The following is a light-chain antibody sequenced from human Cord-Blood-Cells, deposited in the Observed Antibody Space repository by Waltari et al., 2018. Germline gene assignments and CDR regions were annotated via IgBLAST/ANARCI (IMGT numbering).Light chain of an antibody. CDR2: AAS. CDR1: QNISSY. J-gene: IGKJ1*01. CDR3: KQSYSTPWT. Sequence: DRHMTQPPSSLSASVGDRVTITCRASQNISSYLNWYQQKPGKAPKLLIYAASSLESGVPSRFSGSGSGTDFTLNISSLQPEDVATYYCKQSYSTPWTFGQGTKVEIK. V-gene: IGKV1-39*01.